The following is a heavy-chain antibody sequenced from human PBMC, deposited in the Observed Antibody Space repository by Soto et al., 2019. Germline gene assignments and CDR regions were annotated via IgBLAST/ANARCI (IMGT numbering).Heavy chain of an antibody. V-gene: IGHV3-23*01. CDR3: AKDSCGDYDY. CDR2: ISGRGGST. Sequence: EVQLLESGGGLVQPGGSLRLSCAASGFTFSSYAMSWVRQAPWTGLEWVSAISGRGGSTYYADSVKGRFTISRDNSINTLYLQMNSLRAEDTAVYYCAKDSCGDYDYWGQGTLVTVSS. J-gene: IGHJ4*02. CDR1: GFTFSSYA. D-gene: IGHD4-17*01.